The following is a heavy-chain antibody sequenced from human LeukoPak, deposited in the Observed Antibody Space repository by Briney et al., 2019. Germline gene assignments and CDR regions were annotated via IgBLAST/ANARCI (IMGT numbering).Heavy chain of an antibody. Sequence: PSETLSLTCTVSGGSISSSSYYWGWIRQPPGKGLEWIGSIYYGGSTYYNPSLKSRVTISVDTSKNQFSLKLSSVTAADTAVYYCARDRIVGATGGTLNYWGQGTLVTVSS. CDR2: IYYGGST. J-gene: IGHJ4*02. CDR3: ARDRIVGATGGTLNY. D-gene: IGHD1-26*01. CDR1: GGSISSSSYY. V-gene: IGHV4-39*07.